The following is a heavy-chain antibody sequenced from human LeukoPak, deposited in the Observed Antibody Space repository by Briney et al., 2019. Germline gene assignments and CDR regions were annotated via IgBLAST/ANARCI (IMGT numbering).Heavy chain of an antibody. Sequence: SETLSLTCTVSGGSISSSSYYWGWIRQPPGKGLEWIGSIYCSGSTYYNPSLKSRVTISVDTSKNQFSLKLSSVTAADTAVYYCGRLLPRPTYYDFWSGYYYDAFDIWGQGTMVTVSS. CDR2: IYCSGST. CDR1: GGSISSSSYY. J-gene: IGHJ3*02. CDR3: GRLLPRPTYYDFWSGYYYDAFDI. D-gene: IGHD3-3*01. V-gene: IGHV4-39*01.